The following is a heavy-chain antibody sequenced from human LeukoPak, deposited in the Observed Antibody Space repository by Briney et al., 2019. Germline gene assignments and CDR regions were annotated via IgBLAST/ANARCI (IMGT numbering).Heavy chain of an antibody. CDR2: INPNSGGT. CDR1: GYTFTGYY. Sequence: GASVKVSCKASGYTFTGYYMHWVRQAPGQGLEWMGWINPNSGGTNYAQKFQGRVTMTRDTSISTAYMELSRLRSDDTAVYYCAGEGTTGGSSGWYDYWGQGILVTVSS. V-gene: IGHV1-2*02. D-gene: IGHD6-19*01. J-gene: IGHJ4*02. CDR3: AGEGTTGGSSGWYDY.